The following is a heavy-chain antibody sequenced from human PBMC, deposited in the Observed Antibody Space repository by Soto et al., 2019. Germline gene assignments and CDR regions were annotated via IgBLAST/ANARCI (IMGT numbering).Heavy chain of an antibody. CDR2: IYYSGST. Sequence: SETLSLTCTASGGSISSSSYYWGWIRQPPGKGLEWIGSIYYSGSTYYNPSLKNRVTISVDTSKNQFSLKLSSVTAADTAVYYCARLSSGSYYWFDPWGQGTLVTVSS. J-gene: IGHJ5*02. CDR3: ARLSSGSYYWFDP. CDR1: GGSISSSSYY. V-gene: IGHV4-39*01. D-gene: IGHD1-26*01.